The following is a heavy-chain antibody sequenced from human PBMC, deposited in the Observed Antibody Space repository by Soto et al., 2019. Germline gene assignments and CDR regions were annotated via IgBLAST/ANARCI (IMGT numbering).Heavy chain of an antibody. D-gene: IGHD2-15*01. Sequence: PGGSLRLSWVASGFTFSNYGMHWVRQAPGKGPEWVAVISYDGSNKYYADSVKGRFTISRDNSKNTLYLQMTSLRTEDTALYYCAKLAEGGLQYAYYAMDVWGQGTTVTVSS. CDR2: ISYDGSNK. J-gene: IGHJ6*02. CDR1: GFTFSNYG. CDR3: AKLAEGGLQYAYYAMDV. V-gene: IGHV3-30*18.